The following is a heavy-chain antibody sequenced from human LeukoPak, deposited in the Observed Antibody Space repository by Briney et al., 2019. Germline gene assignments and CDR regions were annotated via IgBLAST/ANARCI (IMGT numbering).Heavy chain of an antibody. J-gene: IGHJ4*02. V-gene: IGHV3-48*03. D-gene: IGHD6-19*01. CDR1: GFTFNEFE. CDR3: ATLRWGSGRYAGDY. Sequence: GGSLRLSCAASGFTFNEFEMNWVRQAPGKGLEWISYISSRGSRIYYAESVEGRFTVSKDDAKNTLYLQMNNLRADDTAVYYCATLRWGSGRYAGDYWGQGSLVTVSS. CDR2: ISSRGSRI.